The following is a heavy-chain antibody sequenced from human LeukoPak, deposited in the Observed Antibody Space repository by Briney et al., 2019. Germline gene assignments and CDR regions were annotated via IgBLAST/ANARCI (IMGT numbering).Heavy chain of an antibody. V-gene: IGHV3-30*18. CDR2: ISYDGRNI. J-gene: IGHJ4*02. D-gene: IGHD2-2*01. CDR3: AKGPLRGTAAAIDY. CDR1: GFTFNNYG. Sequence: GGSLRLSRAASGFTFNNYGMHWVRQAPGKGLEWVAVISYDGRNIHYPDSVKGRFTISRDISTDTLWLQMDSLRTEDTAVYYCAKGPLRGTAAAIDYWGQGTLVTDSS.